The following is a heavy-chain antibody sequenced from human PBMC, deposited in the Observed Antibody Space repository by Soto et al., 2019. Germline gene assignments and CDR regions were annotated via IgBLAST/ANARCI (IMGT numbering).Heavy chain of an antibody. CDR2: IHWNDDK. J-gene: IGHJ5*02. Sequence: SGPTLGNPTQTLTLTCSFSGFSLSVYGVRVIWFRQPPGETLEWLALIHWNDDKRYSPYLKSRLTITKDTSKNQVVLTLTNLDPLDTGTYFCAHTKDSSGFLTSWGQGILVTVSS. CDR1: GFSLSVYGVR. CDR3: AHTKDSSGFLTS. D-gene: IGHD3-22*01. V-gene: IGHV2-5*01.